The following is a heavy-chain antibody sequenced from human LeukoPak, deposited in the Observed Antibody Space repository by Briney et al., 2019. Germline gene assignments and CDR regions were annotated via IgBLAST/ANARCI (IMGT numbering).Heavy chain of an antibody. J-gene: IGHJ3*02. CDR3: AKDYGGNSGSDAFDI. Sequence: GGSLRLSCSASGFTFSSYAMSWVGQAPGKGLDWVSAISGSGGSTYYADSVKGRFTISRDNSKNTLYLQMNSLRAEDTAVYYCAKDYGGNSGSDAFDIWGQGTMVTVSS. D-gene: IGHD4-23*01. CDR2: ISGSGGST. V-gene: IGHV3-23*01. CDR1: GFTFSSYA.